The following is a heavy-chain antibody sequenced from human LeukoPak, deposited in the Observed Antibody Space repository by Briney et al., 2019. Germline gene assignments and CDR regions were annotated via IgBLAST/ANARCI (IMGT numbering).Heavy chain of an antibody. J-gene: IGHJ4*02. CDR1: GFTFSSYW. CDR3: ARGHSSSWFNPFDS. Sequence: QSGGSLRLSCAASGFTFSSYWMNWVRQAPGKGLEWVANIKQDGSEKYYVDSVKGRFTISRDNAKNSLYLQMNSLRAEDSAVYYCARGHSSSWFNPFDSWGQGTLVTVSS. D-gene: IGHD6-13*01. CDR2: IKQDGSEK. V-gene: IGHV3-7*01.